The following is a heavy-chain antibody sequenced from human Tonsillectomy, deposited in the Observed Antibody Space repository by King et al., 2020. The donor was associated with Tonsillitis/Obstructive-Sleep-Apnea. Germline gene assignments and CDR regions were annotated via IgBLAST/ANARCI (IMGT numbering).Heavy chain of an antibody. CDR1: GGSFSGYY. J-gene: IGHJ4*02. V-gene: IGHV4-34*01. CDR3: ARVHYYDSSGYYIDY. CDR2: INHSGST. D-gene: IGHD3-22*01. Sequence: VQLQQWGAELLKPSETLSLTCAVYGGSFSGYYWSWIRQPPGKGLEWIGEINHSGSTNYNPSPKSRVPISVDTSKNQFSLKLSSVTAADTAVYYCARVHYYDSSGYYIDYWGQGTLVTVSS.